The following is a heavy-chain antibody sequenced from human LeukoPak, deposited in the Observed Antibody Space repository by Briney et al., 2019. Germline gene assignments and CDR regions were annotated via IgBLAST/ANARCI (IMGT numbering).Heavy chain of an antibody. J-gene: IGHJ6*02. CDR2: TYYRSKWYN. CDR1: GDSVSSNSAA. CDR3: ARDPWMTGTTLKYGMDV. V-gene: IGHV6-1*01. D-gene: IGHD1-7*01. Sequence: SQTLSLTCAISGDSVSSNSAAWNWIRQSPSRGLEWLGRTYYRSKWYNDYAVSVKSRITINPDTSKNQFSLQLNSVTPEDTAVYYWARDPWMTGTTLKYGMDVWGQGTTVTVSS.